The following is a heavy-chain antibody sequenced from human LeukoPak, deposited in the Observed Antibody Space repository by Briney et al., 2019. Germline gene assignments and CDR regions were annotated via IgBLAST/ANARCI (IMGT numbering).Heavy chain of an antibody. CDR2: ISSSGSTI. Sequence: GGSLRLSCAASGFTFSDYYMSWIRQAPGKGLEWVSYISSSGSTIYYADSVKGRFTISRDNSKNTLYLQMNSLRAEDTAVYYCARDSLGGDLFDYWGQGTLVTVSS. CDR1: GFTFSDYY. CDR3: ARDSLGGDLFDY. D-gene: IGHD3-10*01. V-gene: IGHV3-11*04. J-gene: IGHJ4*02.